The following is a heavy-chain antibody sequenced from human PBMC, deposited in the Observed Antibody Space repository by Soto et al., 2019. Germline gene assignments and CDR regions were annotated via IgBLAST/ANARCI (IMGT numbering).Heavy chain of an antibody. Sequence: SETLSLTCTVSGGSISSYYWSWIRQPPGKGLEWIGYVYYTGTTNYNPSLKSRVTISVNTSKNQFSLKLTSVTAADTAVYYCARGTVAQAFDIWGQGTMVTV. J-gene: IGHJ3*02. CDR2: VYYTGTT. CDR1: GGSISSYY. V-gene: IGHV4-59*01. CDR3: ARGTVAQAFDI. D-gene: IGHD6-19*01.